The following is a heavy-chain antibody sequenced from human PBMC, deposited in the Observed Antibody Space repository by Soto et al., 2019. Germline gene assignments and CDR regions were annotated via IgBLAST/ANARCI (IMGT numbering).Heavy chain of an antibody. J-gene: IGHJ4*02. D-gene: IGHD6-19*01. CDR1: GYTFTSYA. CDR3: ASSSSGWLYPIDY. Sequence: ASVKVSCKASGYTFTSYAMHWVRQAPGQRLEWMGWINAGNGNTKYSQKFQGRVTIARDTSASTAYMELSSLRFEDTAVYYCASSSSGWLYPIDYWGQGTLVTVSS. CDR2: INAGNGNT. V-gene: IGHV1-3*01.